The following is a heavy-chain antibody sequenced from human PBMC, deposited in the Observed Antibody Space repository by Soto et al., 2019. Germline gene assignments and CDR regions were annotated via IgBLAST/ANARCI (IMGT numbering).Heavy chain of an antibody. CDR2: ISYDGSNK. D-gene: IGHD5-18*01. Sequence: GGSLRLSCAASGFTFSSYGMHWVRQAPGKGLEWVAVISYDGSNKYYADSVKGRFTISRDNSKNTLYLQMNSLRAEDTAVYYSAKDNGGSTRIQLFDLDYWGQGTLFTVSS. CDR1: GFTFSSYG. V-gene: IGHV3-30*18. J-gene: IGHJ4*02. CDR3: AKDNGGSTRIQLFDLDY.